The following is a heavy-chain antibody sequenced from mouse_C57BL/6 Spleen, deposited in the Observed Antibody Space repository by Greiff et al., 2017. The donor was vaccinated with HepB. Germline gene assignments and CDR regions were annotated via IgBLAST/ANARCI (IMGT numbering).Heavy chain of an antibody. CDR2: IYPGSGST. CDR3: ARAPYYDGSSYCAMDY. J-gene: IGHJ4*01. V-gene: IGHV1-55*01. D-gene: IGHD1-1*01. Sequence: QVQLQQPGAELVKPGASVKLSCKASGYTFTSYWITWVKQRPGQGLEWIGDIYPGSGSTNYNEKFKSKATLTVDTSSSTAYMQLSSLTSEDSAVYYCARAPYYDGSSYCAMDYWGQGTSVTVSS. CDR1: GYTFTSYW.